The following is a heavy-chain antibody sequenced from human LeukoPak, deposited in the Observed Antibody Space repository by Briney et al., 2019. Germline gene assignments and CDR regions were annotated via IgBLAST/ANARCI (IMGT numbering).Heavy chain of an antibody. CDR2: INHSAST. V-gene: IGHV4-34*01. Sequence: SETLSLTCAVYGGSFRGYYWSWIRQPPGKGLEWVGEINHSASTNYNPSLKGRVTISVDTSKNQFSLKLSSVTAADTAVYYCARARITMVRGVIDYWGQGSLVTVSS. CDR3: ARARITMVRGVIDY. D-gene: IGHD3-10*01. J-gene: IGHJ4*02. CDR1: GGSFRGYY.